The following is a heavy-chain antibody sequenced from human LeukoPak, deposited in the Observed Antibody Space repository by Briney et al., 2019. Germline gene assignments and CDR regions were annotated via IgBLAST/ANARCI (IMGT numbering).Heavy chain of an antibody. D-gene: IGHD5-24*01. J-gene: IGHJ6*02. CDR2: IYPGDSDT. CDR1: GYSFTNYW. V-gene: IGHV5-51*01. CDR3: AICGATKYYYYSGMDV. Sequence: GESLKISCRGSGYSFTNYWIGWVRQMPGKGLEWMGIIYPGDSDTRYSPSFQGQVTISADKSISTAYLQWSSLKASDTVMYYCAICGATKYYYYSGMDVWGQGTTVTVSS.